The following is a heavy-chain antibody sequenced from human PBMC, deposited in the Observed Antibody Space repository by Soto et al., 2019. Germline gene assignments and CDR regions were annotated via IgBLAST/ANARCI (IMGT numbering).Heavy chain of an antibody. CDR1: GFTFSSYA. V-gene: IGHV3-23*01. CDR2: ISGSGGST. J-gene: IGHJ6*02. D-gene: IGHD3-16*01. CDR3: AKVQGDLKDDYYYYGMDV. Sequence: AGGSLRLSCAASGFTFSSYAMSWVRQAPGKGLEWVSAISGSGGSTYYADSVKGRFTISRDNSKNTLYLQMNSLRAEDTAVYYCAKVQGDLKDDYYYYGMDVWRQGTTVTVSS.